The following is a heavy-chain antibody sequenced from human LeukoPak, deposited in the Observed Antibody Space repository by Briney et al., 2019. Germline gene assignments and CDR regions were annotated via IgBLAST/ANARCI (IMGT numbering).Heavy chain of an antibody. CDR1: GGSISSYY. CDR3: ARNAYYYYYYMDV. CDR2: IYTSGST. Sequence: SETLSLTCTVSGGSISSYYWSWIRQPAGKGLKWIGRIYTSGSTNYNPSLKSRVTMSVDTSKNQFSLKLSSVTAADTAVYYCARNAYYYYYYMDVWGKGTTVTVSS. J-gene: IGHJ6*03. V-gene: IGHV4-4*07.